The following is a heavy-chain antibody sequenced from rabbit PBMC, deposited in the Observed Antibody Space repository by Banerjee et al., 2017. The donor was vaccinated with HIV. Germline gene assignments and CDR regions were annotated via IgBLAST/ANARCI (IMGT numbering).Heavy chain of an antibody. CDR3: ARRTSGYYNL. D-gene: IGHD1-1*01. Sequence: QLKESGGGLVQPGGSLTLSCKASGFDFSTYYMSWVRQSPGKGLEWIGIIYTNKGNTEYASWVNGRFTISSDNAQNTVDLQMNSLTAADTATYFCARRTSGYYNLWGPGTLVTVS. CDR2: IYTNKGNT. J-gene: IGHJ4*01. V-gene: IGHV1S7*01. CDR1: GFDFSTYY.